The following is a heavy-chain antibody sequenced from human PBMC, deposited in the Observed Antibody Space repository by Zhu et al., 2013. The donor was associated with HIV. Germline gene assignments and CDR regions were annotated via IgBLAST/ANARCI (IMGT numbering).Heavy chain of an antibody. CDR1: GGSVSSGSYY. V-gene: IGHV4-61*01. J-gene: IGHJ5*02. D-gene: IGHD4-17*01. CDR3: ARDLLESDYGKNTYNWFDP. CDR2: IYYSGST. Sequence: VQLQESGPGLVKPSETLSLTCTVSGGSVSSGSYYWSWIRQPPGKGLEWIGYIYYSGSTNYNPSLKSRVTISVDTSKNQFSLKLSSVTAADTAVYYCARDLLESDYGKNTYNWFDPWGQGTLVTVSS.